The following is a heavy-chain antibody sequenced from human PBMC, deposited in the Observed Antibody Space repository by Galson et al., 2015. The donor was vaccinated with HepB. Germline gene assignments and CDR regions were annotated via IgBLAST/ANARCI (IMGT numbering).Heavy chain of an antibody. Sequence: SVKVSCKASGGTSSSYAISWVRQAPGQGLEWMGWISAYNGNTNYAQKLQGRVTMTTDTSTSTAYMELRSLRSDDTAVYCCARASGYSSSLVPIDYWGQGTLVTVSS. D-gene: IGHD6-13*01. CDR1: GGTSSSYA. CDR3: ARASGYSSSLVPIDY. V-gene: IGHV1-18*01. CDR2: ISAYNGNT. J-gene: IGHJ4*02.